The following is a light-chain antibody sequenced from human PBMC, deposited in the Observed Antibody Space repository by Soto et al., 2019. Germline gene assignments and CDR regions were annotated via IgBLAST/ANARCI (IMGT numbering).Light chain of an antibody. CDR1: QSVSNSY. CDR3: HQYGSSPRT. Sequence: EIVLTQSPGTLSLSPGERATLSCRASQSVSNSYLAWYQQKPGQAPSLLIYAASTRATGIPERFSGSGSGTDFNLIISRLEPEDFAVYHCHQYGSSPRTFGQGTKVEIK. J-gene: IGKJ1*01. V-gene: IGKV3-20*01. CDR2: AAS.